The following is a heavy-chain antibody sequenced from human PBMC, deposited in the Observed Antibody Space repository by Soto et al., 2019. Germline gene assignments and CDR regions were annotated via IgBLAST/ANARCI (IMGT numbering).Heavy chain of an antibody. J-gene: IGHJ6*02. CDR1: GGSISSSSYY. Sequence: SETLSLTCTVSGGSISSSSYYWGWIRQPPGKGLEWIGSIYYSGSTYYNPSLKSRVTISVDTSKNQFSLKLSSVTAADTAVYYCARQTLYCIGTSCYYYYYGMDVWGQGTTVTVSS. CDR3: ARQTLYCIGTSCYYYYYGMDV. CDR2: IYYSGST. D-gene: IGHD2-2*01. V-gene: IGHV4-39*01.